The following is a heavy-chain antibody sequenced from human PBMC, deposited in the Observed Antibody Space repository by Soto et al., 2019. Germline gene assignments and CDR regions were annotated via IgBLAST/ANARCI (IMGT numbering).Heavy chain of an antibody. V-gene: IGHV4-39*01. Sequence: SETLSLTCTVSGGSISSSSYYWGWIRQPPGKGLEWIGSIYYSGSTYYNPSLKSRVTISVDTSKNQFSLKLSSVTAADTAVYYCARHNNRILVLWGFDYWGQGTLVTVSS. CDR1: GGSISSSSYY. J-gene: IGHJ4*02. D-gene: IGHD3-16*01. CDR2: IYYSGST. CDR3: ARHNNRILVLWGFDY.